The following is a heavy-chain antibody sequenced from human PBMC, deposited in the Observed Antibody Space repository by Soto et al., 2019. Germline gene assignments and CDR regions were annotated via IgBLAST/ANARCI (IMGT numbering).Heavy chain of an antibody. D-gene: IGHD1-20*01. J-gene: IGHJ6*02. V-gene: IGHV3-23*01. Sequence: HPGGSLRLSCAASGFTSSSYAMSWVRQAPGKGLEWVSAISGSGGSTYYADSVKGRFTISRDNSKNTLYLQMNSLRAEDTAVYYCAKTSSNWNPFYYYGMDVWGQGTTVTVSS. CDR3: AKTSSNWNPFYYYGMDV. CDR1: GFTSSSYA. CDR2: ISGSGGST.